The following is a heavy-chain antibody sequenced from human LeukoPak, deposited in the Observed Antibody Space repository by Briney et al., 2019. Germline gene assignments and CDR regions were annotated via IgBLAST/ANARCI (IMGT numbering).Heavy chain of an antibody. D-gene: IGHD6-19*01. V-gene: IGHV1-69*13. Sequence: GASVKVSRKASGDTFSSYAISWVRQAPGQGLEWMGGIIPIFGTANYAQKFQGRVTITADESTSTAYMELSSLRSEDTAVYYCARGRMAGTYVFDYWGQGTLVTVSS. CDR1: GDTFSSYA. J-gene: IGHJ4*02. CDR2: IIPIFGTA. CDR3: ARGRMAGTYVFDY.